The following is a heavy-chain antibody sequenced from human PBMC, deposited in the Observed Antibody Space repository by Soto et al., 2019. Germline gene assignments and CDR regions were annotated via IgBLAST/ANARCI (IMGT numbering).Heavy chain of an antibody. CDR2: IIPILGLA. J-gene: IGHJ6*03. CDR1: EGTFSSYT. Sequence: QVPLVQSGAEVKKPGSSVKVSCKTSEGTFSSYTITWVRQAPGQGLEWMGRIIPILGLANYAQKFQGRVTITADKSTSTAYMEPSSLRSEDTAVYYCASGRHVGEFLYYMVVGGKGTTVSVSS. V-gene: IGHV1-69*02. CDR3: ASGRHVGEFLYYMVV. D-gene: IGHD3-16*01.